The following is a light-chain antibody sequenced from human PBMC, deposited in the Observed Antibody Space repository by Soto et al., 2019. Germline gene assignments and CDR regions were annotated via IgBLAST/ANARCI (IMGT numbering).Light chain of an antibody. V-gene: IGKV3-20*01. CDR2: DAS. CDR3: QQYGSSPRT. CDR1: QSVSSNF. J-gene: IGKJ1*01. Sequence: EIVLTQSPGTLSLSPGQRATLSCRASQSVSSNFLAWYQQKPGQAPRLLIFDASNRATGIPDRFSGSGSGTDFTLTISRLEPEDFAVYYCQQYGSSPRTLGQGTNVDIK.